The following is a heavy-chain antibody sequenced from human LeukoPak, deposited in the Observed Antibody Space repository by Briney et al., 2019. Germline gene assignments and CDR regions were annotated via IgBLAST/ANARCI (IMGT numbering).Heavy chain of an antibody. CDR1: GDSMRSYY. Sequence: SETLSLTCTVSGDSMRSYYWAWIRQPPGKGLEWIGYIYISGSTNYNPSLKSRVTISVDTSKNQFSLKLSSVTAADTAVYYCARRAPTGIAVAGTRYWYFDLWGRGTLVTVSS. CDR3: ARRAPTGIAVAGTRYWYFDL. D-gene: IGHD6-19*01. V-gene: IGHV4-59*12. J-gene: IGHJ2*01. CDR2: IYISGST.